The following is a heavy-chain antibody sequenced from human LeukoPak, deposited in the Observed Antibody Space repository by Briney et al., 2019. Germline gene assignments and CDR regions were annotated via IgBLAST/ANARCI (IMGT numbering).Heavy chain of an antibody. Sequence: ASVKVSCKASGYTFTSYYMHWVRQAPGQGLEWMGRIIPILGIANYAQKFQGRVTITADKSTSTAYMELSSLRSEDTAVYYCARERNYYDSSGYYYLDYWGQGTLVTVSS. CDR3: ARERNYYDSSGYYYLDY. V-gene: IGHV1-69*04. D-gene: IGHD3-22*01. J-gene: IGHJ4*02. CDR1: GYTFTSYY. CDR2: IIPILGIA.